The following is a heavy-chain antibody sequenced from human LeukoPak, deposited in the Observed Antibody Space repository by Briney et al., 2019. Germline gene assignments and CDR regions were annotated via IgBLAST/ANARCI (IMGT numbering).Heavy chain of an antibody. D-gene: IGHD2-15*01. CDR2: INHSGST. V-gene: IGHV4-34*01. CDR1: GGSFSGYY. J-gene: IGHJ5*02. Sequence: SETLSLTCAVYGGSFSGYYWSWIRQPPGKGLEWIGEINHSGSTNYNPSLKSRVTISVDTSKNQFSLKLSSVTAADTAVYYCARGLSVVVAATHEFPHRWFDPWGQGTLVTVSS. CDR3: ARGLSVVVAATHEFPHRWFDP.